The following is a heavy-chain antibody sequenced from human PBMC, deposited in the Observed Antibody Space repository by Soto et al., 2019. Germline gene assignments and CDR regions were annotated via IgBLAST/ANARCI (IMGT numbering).Heavy chain of an antibody. V-gene: IGHV6-1*01. J-gene: IGHJ4*02. CDR2: TYYRSSWSS. Sequence: PSQTRSLTCAISGDSVSSNIVAWNWIRQSPSRGLEWLGRTYYRSSWSSDYAISVRSRMTINADTSENQVSLHLSSVTPEYTAVYYCQRVSHLGRGLNSWGQGTMVTVSS. CDR1: GDSVSSNIVA. CDR3: QRVSHLGRGLNS.